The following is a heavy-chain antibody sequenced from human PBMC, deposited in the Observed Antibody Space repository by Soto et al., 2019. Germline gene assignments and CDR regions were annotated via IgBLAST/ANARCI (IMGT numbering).Heavy chain of an antibody. CDR2: ISYDGSNK. CDR1: GFTFSSYG. J-gene: IGHJ6*02. D-gene: IGHD6-19*01. V-gene: IGHV3-30*18. CDR3: AKGQWLVQSGMDV. Sequence: PGGSLRLSCAASGFTFSSYGMHWVRQAPGKGLEWVAVISYDGSNKYYADSVKGRFTISRDNSKNTLYLQMNSLRAEDTAVYYCAKGQWLVQSGMDVWGQGTTVTVSS.